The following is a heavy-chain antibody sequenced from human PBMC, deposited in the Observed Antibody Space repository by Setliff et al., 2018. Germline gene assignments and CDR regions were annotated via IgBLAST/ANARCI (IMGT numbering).Heavy chain of an antibody. CDR3: ARLALTGYDSSGYYYALEYYYYMDV. V-gene: IGHV3-48*01. CDR1: GFTFSNYG. J-gene: IGHJ6*03. D-gene: IGHD3-22*01. CDR2: ISISSGTR. Sequence: LRLSCAASGFTFSNYGMTWVRQAPGKGLEWISYISISSGTRYYADSVKGRFTISRDNANQSLYLQMNSLRAEDTAVYYCARLALTGYDSSGYYYALEYYYYMDVWGKGTTVTVSS.